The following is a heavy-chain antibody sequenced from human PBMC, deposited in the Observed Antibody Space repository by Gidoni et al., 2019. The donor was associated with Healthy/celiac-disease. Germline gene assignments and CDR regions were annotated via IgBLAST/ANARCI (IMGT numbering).Heavy chain of an antibody. CDR2: IWYDGSNK. V-gene: IGHV3-33*01. J-gene: IGHJ6*02. CDR1: GFTFSSYG. Sequence: QVQLVESGGGVVQPGRSLRLSCAASGFTFSSYGMHWVRQAPGKGLEWVAVIWYDGSNKYYADSVKGRFTISRDNSKNTLYLQMNSLRAEDTAVYYCARDGESCSSTSCYYYYGMDVWGQGTTVTVSS. CDR3: ARDGESCSSTSCYYYYGMDV. D-gene: IGHD2-2*01.